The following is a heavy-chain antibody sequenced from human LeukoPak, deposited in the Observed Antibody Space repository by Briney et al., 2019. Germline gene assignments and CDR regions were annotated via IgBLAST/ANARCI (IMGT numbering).Heavy chain of an antibody. CDR2: IWPGDSDT. D-gene: IGHD4-17*01. CDR1: GYNFAHYW. CDR3: ARTTDYYYGMDV. Sequence: GESLKISCEASGYNFAHYWIVWVRQMPGKGLEWLGIIWPGDSDTKYSPSFQGQVTISADKSISTAYLQWSSLKASDTAMYYCARTTDYYYGMDVWGQGTTVTVSS. J-gene: IGHJ6*02. V-gene: IGHV5-51*01.